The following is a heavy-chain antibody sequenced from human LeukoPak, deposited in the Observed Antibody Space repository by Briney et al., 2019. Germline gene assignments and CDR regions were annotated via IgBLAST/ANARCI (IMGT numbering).Heavy chain of an antibody. CDR2: INTKTGNP. Sequence: AASVKVSCKASGYTFTSYAMNWVRQAPGQGLEWMGWINTKTGNPTYAQGFTGRFVFSLDTSVRTAYLQISSLKAEDTAVYYCARPYGSYYYYGMDVWGQGTTVTVSS. V-gene: IGHV7-4-1*02. J-gene: IGHJ6*02. CDR1: GYTFTSYA. CDR3: ARPYGSYYYYGMDV. D-gene: IGHD3-16*01.